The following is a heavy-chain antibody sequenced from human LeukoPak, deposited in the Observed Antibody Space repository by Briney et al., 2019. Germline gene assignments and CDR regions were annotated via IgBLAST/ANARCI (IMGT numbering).Heavy chain of an antibody. V-gene: IGHV1-3*01. Sequence: ASLKVSCKPSGDTFTIYAMHWGRQAPGQRREWMGWINAGNGNTKYSQKFQGRVTITRDTSASTAYMELRSVRSEDTAVYYCARRERSGGYYYYGMDVWGQGTTVTVSS. CDR2: INAGNGNT. D-gene: IGHD6-25*01. CDR3: ARRERSGGYYYYGMDV. CDR1: GDTFTIYA. J-gene: IGHJ6*02.